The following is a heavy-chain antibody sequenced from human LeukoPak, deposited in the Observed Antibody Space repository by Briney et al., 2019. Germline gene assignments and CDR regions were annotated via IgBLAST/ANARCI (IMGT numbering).Heavy chain of an antibody. V-gene: IGHV3-66*01. CDR3: ARDAVN. CDR1: GFTVSGNF. D-gene: IGHD6-19*01. J-gene: IGHJ4*02. Sequence: SGGSLRLSCAASGFTVSGNFMTWVRQAPGKRLEWVSIIYSDDSTYYADSVKGRFTISRDNVKNTLYLQMNSLTAEDTAVYYCARDAVNWGQGTLVTVSS. CDR2: IYSDDST.